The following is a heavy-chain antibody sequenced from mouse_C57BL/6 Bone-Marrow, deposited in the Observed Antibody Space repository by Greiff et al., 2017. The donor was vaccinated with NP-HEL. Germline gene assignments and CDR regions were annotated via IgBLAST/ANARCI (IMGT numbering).Heavy chain of an antibody. CDR1: GYAFTNYL. J-gene: IGHJ1*03. V-gene: IGHV1-54*01. CDR3: ARFSSYYYGSSYSYWYFDV. Sequence: QVQLQQSGAELVRPGTSVKVSCKASGYAFTNYLIEWVKQRPGQGLEWIGVINPGSGGTNYNEKFKGKATLTADKSSSTAYMQLRSLTSEDSAVYFCARFSSYYYGSSYSYWYFDVWGTGTTVTVSS. D-gene: IGHD1-1*01. CDR2: INPGSGGT.